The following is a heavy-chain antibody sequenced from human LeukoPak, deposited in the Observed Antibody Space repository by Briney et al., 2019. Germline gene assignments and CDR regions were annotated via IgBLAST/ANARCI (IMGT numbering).Heavy chain of an antibody. V-gene: IGHV1-8*01. Sequence: ASVKVSCKASGYTFTSYDINWVRQATGQGLEWMGWMNPNSGNTGYAQKFQGRVTTTRNTSISTAYMELSSLRSEDTAVYYCARGPLNDYGGNSAAFDIWGQGTMVTVSS. J-gene: IGHJ3*02. CDR3: ARGPLNDYGGNSAAFDI. CDR2: MNPNSGNT. D-gene: IGHD4-23*01. CDR1: GYTFTSYD.